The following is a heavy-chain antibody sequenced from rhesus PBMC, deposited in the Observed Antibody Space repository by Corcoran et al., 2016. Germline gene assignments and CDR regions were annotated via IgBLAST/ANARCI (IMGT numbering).Heavy chain of an antibody. CDR2: SYSNGASA. CDR3: AGRHSSGCSVFRDRTEFDY. J-gene: IGHJ4*01. V-gene: IGHV4S12*01. Sequence: QVQLQESGPGVVKPSETLSITCAVSGGTISRGYYYWSGIRQPPGKGLEWGGGSYSNGASANSYPCLQSRVTISMRDSKNLFCLKLMSMTATDTAVFYCAGRHSSGCSVFRDRTEFDYWGQGVLVTVSS. CDR1: GGTISRGYYY. D-gene: IGHD6S26*01.